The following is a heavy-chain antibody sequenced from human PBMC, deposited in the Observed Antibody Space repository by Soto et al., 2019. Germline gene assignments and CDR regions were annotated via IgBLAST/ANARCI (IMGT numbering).Heavy chain of an antibody. V-gene: IGHV3-66*01. J-gene: IGHJ4*02. CDR1: GITVSSNY. D-gene: IGHD3-3*02. CDR2: LHSGGTI. CDR3: ARASTLTSIFDY. Sequence: EVQLVESGGGLVQPGGSLRLSCAASGITVSSNYMSWVRQAPGKGLEWVSVLHSGGTIYYADSVKGRFTISRDSSKNTLYLQMNSLRAEDTAVYYCARASTLTSIFDYWGQGTLVTVSS.